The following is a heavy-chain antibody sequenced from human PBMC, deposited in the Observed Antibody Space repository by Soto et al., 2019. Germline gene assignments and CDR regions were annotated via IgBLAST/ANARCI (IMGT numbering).Heavy chain of an antibody. Sequence: SETLSLTCTVTGGSMTTGDQYWTWIRHRPGEGLEWFGYINHRGSLYYNPSLESRVSMSVDTSKNQLSLNLSSVTAADTAVYYCPRELPQRQGRNMDVWGQGTTVTVSS. D-gene: IGHD1-1*01. J-gene: IGHJ6*02. CDR3: PRELPQRQGRNMDV. CDR2: INHRGSL. V-gene: IGHV4-31*03. CDR1: GGSMTTGDQY.